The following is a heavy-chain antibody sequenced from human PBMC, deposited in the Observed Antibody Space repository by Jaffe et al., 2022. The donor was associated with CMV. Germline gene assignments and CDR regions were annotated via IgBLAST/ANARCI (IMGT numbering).Heavy chain of an antibody. J-gene: IGHJ6*02. CDR3: ARSLRPRGQATIMVEAYYYGMDV. Sequence: QVQLVQSGAEVKKPGASVKVSCKASGYTFTGYYMHWVRQAPGQGLEWMGWINPNSGGTNYAQKFQGRVTMTRDTSISTAYMELSRLRSDDTAVYYCARSLRPRGQATIMVEAYYYGMDVWGQGTTVTVSS. CDR2: INPNSGGT. D-gene: IGHD5-12*01. V-gene: IGHV1-2*02. CDR1: GYTFTGYY.